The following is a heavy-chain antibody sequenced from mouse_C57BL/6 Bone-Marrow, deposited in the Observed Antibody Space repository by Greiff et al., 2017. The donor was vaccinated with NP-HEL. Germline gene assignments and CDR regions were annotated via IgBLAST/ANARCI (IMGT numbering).Heavy chain of an antibody. CDR3: VPFYYYGSSYGFAY. J-gene: IGHJ3*01. Sequence: LQPGAELVKPGASVKLSCKASGYTFTSYWMHWVKQRPGRGLEWIGRIDPNSGGTKYNEKFKSKATLTVDKPSSTAYMQLSSLTSEDSAVYYCVPFYYYGSSYGFAYWGQGTLVTVSA. CDR1: GYTFTSYW. CDR2: IDPNSGGT. D-gene: IGHD1-1*01. V-gene: IGHV1-72*01.